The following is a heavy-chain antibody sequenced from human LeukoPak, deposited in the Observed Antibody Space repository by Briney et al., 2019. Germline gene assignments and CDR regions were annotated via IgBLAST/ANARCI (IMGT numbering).Heavy chain of an antibody. CDR2: INHSGST. V-gene: IGHV4-34*01. J-gene: IGHJ4*02. CDR1: GGSFSGYY. D-gene: IGHD2-15*01. CDR3: AGTRRSGKGRYFDY. Sequence: PSETLSLTCAVYGGSFSGYYWSWIRQPPGKGLEWIGEINHSGSTNYNPSLKSRVTISVDTSKNQFSLKLSSVTAADTAVYYCAGTRRSGKGRYFDYWGQGTLVTVSS.